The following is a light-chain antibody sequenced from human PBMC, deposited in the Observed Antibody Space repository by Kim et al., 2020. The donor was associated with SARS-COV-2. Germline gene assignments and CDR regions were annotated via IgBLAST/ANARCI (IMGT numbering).Light chain of an antibody. CDR1: QSVTSRN. Sequence: SPGGGSTLSSRASQSVTSRNLAWYQHKPGQAPRLLIYAASNRAAGISDRFSGSGSGTDFTLAISRLEPEDCAVYYCQQDGSAPWTFGQGTKVDIK. CDR3: QQDGSAPWT. V-gene: IGKV3-20*01. CDR2: AAS. J-gene: IGKJ1*01.